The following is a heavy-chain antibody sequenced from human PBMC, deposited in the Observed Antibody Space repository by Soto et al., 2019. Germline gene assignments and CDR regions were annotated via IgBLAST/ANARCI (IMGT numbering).Heavy chain of an antibody. CDR2: VNPDTGGT. D-gene: IGHD3-3*01. Sequence: GSVKVSCKASGYAFIAYNIHWIRQAPGQGLEWMGYVNPDTGGTHFAQEFQGRATMTRDTSISAVYTELRGLTSDDTASYYCARGIMVYGVIIIHFDVWGQGARVTVSS. CDR3: ARGIMVYGVIIIHFDV. V-gene: IGHV1-2*02. J-gene: IGHJ4*02. CDR1: GYAFIAYN.